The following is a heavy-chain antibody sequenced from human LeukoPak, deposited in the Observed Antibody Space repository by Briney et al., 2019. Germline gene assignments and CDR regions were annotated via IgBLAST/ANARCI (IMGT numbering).Heavy chain of an antibody. Sequence: SQTLSLTCAISGDSVFNKSATWNWIRQSPSRGLEWLGRTYYRSKWYSDYAVSVKSRITINPDTSKSQFSLQLNSVTPEDTAVYYCVSSVYYYTGAWYFYFDYWGQGALVTVSS. J-gene: IGHJ4*02. V-gene: IGHV6-1*01. D-gene: IGHD6-19*01. CDR3: VSSVYYYTGAWYFYFDY. CDR2: TYYRSKWYS. CDR1: GDSVFNKSAT.